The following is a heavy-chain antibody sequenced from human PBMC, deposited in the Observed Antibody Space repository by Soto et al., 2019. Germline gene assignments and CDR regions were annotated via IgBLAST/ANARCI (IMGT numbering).Heavy chain of an antibody. CDR1: GGSISSYY. D-gene: IGHD7-27*01. Sequence: SETLSLTCTVSGGSISSYYWSWIRQPPGKGLEWIGYIYYSGSTNYNPSLKSRVTISVDTSKNQFSLKLSSVTAADTAVYYCARDMGLGIGGGFDYWGQGTLVTVSS. J-gene: IGHJ4*02. CDR3: ARDMGLGIGGGFDY. CDR2: IYYSGST. V-gene: IGHV4-59*01.